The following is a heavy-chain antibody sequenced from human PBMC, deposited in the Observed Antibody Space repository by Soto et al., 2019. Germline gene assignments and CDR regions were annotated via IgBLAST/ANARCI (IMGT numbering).Heavy chain of an antibody. CDR3: ARGGSRWYIPFDY. CDR1: GGSISSGDYY. CDR2: IYYSGST. J-gene: IGHJ4*02. V-gene: IGHV4-31*03. Sequence: QVQLQESGPGLVKPSQTLSLTCTVSGGSISSGDYYWSWIRQHPGKGLEWIGYIYYSGSTYYNPSLKRRVTISVDPSKNHCSRRLSSVTAADTAVYYCARGGSRWYIPFDYRGQGTLVTVSS. D-gene: IGHD6-13*01.